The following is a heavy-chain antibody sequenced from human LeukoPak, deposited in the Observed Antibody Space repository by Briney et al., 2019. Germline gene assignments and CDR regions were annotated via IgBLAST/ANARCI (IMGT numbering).Heavy chain of an antibody. CDR3: ARDWGAVAGDFDY. Sequence: ASVKVSCKASGYTFTGYYMHWVRQAPGQGLEWMGRINPNSGGTNFAQRFQGRVTMTRDTSISTAYMELSRLRSDDTAVYYCARDWGAVAGDFDYWGQGTLVTVPS. V-gene: IGHV1-2*06. CDR2: INPNSGGT. D-gene: IGHD6-19*01. J-gene: IGHJ4*02. CDR1: GYTFTGYY.